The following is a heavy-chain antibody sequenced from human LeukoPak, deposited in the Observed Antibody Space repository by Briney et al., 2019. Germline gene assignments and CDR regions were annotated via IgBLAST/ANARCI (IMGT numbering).Heavy chain of an antibody. V-gene: IGHV3-21*01. J-gene: IGHJ4*02. CDR3: AREGGGYSFDFDY. CDR1: GFTSSSYS. CDR2: ISSSSSYI. D-gene: IGHD5-18*01. Sequence: GGSLRLSCAASGFTSSSYSMNWVRQAPGKGLEWVSSISSSSSYIYYADSVKGRFTISRDIAKNSLYLQMNSLRAEDTAVYYCAREGGGYSFDFDYWGQGTLVTVSS.